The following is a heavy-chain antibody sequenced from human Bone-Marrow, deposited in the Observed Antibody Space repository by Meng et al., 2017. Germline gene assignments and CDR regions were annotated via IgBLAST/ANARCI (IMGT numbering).Heavy chain of an antibody. J-gene: IGHJ6*02. D-gene: IGHD4-11*01. V-gene: IGHV3-48*03. CDR1: GFTFSSYE. CDR2: ISSSGSTI. CDR3: AKATPTEGPSYYYYGMDV. Sequence: GGSLRLSCAASGFTFSSYEMNWVRQAPGKGLEWVSYISSSGSTIYYADSVKGRFTISRDNAKISLYLQMNSLRAEDTAVYFCAKATPTEGPSYYYYGMDVWGPGTTVTVSS.